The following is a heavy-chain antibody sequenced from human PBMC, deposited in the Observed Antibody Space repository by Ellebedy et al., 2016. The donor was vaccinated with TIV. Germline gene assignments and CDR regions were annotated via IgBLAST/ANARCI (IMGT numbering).Heavy chain of an antibody. J-gene: IGHJ6*02. CDR3: ARALAGGSDYRYYGMDV. CDR1: GFTLSSYE. D-gene: IGHD1-26*01. V-gene: IGHV3-21*01. CDR2: ISSGSGYI. Sequence: PGGSLRLSCAASGFTLSSYEMNWVRQAPGKGLEWVSSISSGSGYIWYADSVKGRFTISRDNARDSLYLQLNSLRAEDTAVYYYARALAGGSDYRYYGMDVWGQGTTVTISS.